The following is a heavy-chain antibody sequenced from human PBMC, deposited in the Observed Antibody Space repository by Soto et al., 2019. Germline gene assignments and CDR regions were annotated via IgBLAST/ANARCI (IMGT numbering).Heavy chain of an antibody. CDR3: ARRYGGNLDY. D-gene: IGHD1-26*01. CDR2: IYYSGGT. CDR1: GGSMSGYY. V-gene: IGHV4-59*08. J-gene: IGHJ4*02. Sequence: PSETLSLTCSVSGGSMSGYYWSWIRQPPGKGLEWIGYIYYSGGTNYNPSLKSRVTISVDSSKNHFSLKLSSVTAADTAVYYCARRYGGNLDYWGQGTLVTVSS.